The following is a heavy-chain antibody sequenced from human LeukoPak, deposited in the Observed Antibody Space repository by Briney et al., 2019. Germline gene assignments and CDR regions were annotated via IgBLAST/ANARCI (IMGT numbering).Heavy chain of an antibody. CDR2: TNGDGSST. Sequence: GGSLRLSCAASGFTFSSYWMHWVRQAPGKGLVWVSRTNGDGSSTNYADSVKGRFTISRDNAKNTLYLQMNSLRVEDTAVYYCTRVGLTSGSYFSFDYWGQGTLVTVSS. J-gene: IGHJ4*02. CDR1: GFTFSSYW. CDR3: TRVGLTSGSYFSFDY. V-gene: IGHV3-74*01. D-gene: IGHD1-26*01.